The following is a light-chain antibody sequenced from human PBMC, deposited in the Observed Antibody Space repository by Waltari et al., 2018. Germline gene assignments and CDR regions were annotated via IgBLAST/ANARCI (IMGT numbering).Light chain of an antibody. CDR3: QQCSIFPRT. Sequence: DIQMHQSPSSVSASVGGRVTITCRASQGISHLLAWSQQKPGKAPQLLIYAASTLQSGVPSRFSGSGSGTDFTLTISNLQPEDFATYYCQQCSIFPRTFGQGTKVEIQ. V-gene: IGKV1-12*01. CDR1: QGISHL. CDR2: AAS. J-gene: IGKJ1*01.